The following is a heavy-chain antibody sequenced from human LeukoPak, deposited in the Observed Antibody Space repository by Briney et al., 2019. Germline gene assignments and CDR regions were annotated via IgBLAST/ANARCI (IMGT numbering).Heavy chain of an antibody. CDR1: GYTFTSHH. CDR2: MNPNSGNT. Sequence: ASVRVSCKASGYTFTSHHINWVRQAAGQGREWMGWMNPNSGNTAYAQKFQGRVTMTWDTSINTAYMELDSLRSEDTAVYYCARGRPTNLGGIYWGQGSLVTVSS. J-gene: IGHJ4*02. CDR3: ARGRPTNLGGIY. V-gene: IGHV1-8*01. D-gene: IGHD7-27*01.